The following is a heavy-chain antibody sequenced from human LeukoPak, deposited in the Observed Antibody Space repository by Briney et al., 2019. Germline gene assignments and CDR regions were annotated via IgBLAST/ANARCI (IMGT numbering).Heavy chain of an antibody. Sequence: SETLSLTCTVSGGSISSSSYYWGWIRQPPGKGLEWIGSIYYSGSTYYNPSLKSRVTISVDTSKNQFSLKLSSVTAADTAVYYCARAEAIAVAVSGYWGQGTLVTVSS. CDR2: IYYSGST. J-gene: IGHJ4*02. CDR1: GGSISSSSYY. CDR3: ARAEAIAVAVSGY. D-gene: IGHD6-19*01. V-gene: IGHV4-39*01.